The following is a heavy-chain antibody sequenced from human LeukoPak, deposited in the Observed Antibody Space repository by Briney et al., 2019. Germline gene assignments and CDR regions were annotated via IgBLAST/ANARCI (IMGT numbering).Heavy chain of an antibody. Sequence: GRSLRLSCAASGFTFSSYGMHWARQAPGKGLEWVAVISYDGSNKYYADSVKGRFTISRDNSKNTLYLQMNSLRAEDTAVYYCASGSMATITPDYFDYWGQGTLVTVSS. CDR3: ASGSMATITPDYFDY. J-gene: IGHJ4*02. D-gene: IGHD5-24*01. CDR1: GFTFSSYG. CDR2: ISYDGSNK. V-gene: IGHV3-30*03.